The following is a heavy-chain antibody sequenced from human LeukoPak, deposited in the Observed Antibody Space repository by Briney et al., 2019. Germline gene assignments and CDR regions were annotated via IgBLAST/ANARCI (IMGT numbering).Heavy chain of an antibody. CDR1: GFTISAYE. CDR3: VRESAGMGAKAFDI. CDR2: VGTGYDT. Sequence: GSLTLSCAASGFTISAYEMHWVRQVTGKRLEWVSAVGTGYDTFYSASVEGRSTISRENAKNSIYLQMNSLTAGDTALYYCVRESAGMGAKAFDIWGQGAMVTVSS. V-gene: IGHV3-13*01. D-gene: IGHD1-26*01. J-gene: IGHJ3*02.